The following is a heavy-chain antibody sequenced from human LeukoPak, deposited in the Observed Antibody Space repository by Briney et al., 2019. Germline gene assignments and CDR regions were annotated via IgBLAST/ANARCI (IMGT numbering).Heavy chain of an antibody. V-gene: IGHV1-2*02. CDR3: ARGWAFDFAGYSFALGY. D-gene: IGHD3-9*01. J-gene: IGHJ4*02. CDR2: INPTSGGT. CDR1: VYTLTDYH. Sequence: GASVNVSCKASVYTLTDYHMHWVRQAPGQGLEWMGWINPTSGGTNYTQKFQGRVTMTRDTAISTAYMELRRLTSDDTAVYYCARGWAFDFAGYSFALGYWGQGTLVTVSS.